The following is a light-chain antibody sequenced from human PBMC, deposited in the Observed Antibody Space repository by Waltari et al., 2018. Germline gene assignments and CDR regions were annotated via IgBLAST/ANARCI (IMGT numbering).Light chain of an antibody. CDR1: QGIGNY. Sequence: DIQMTQSPSSLSASVGDRVTITCRASQGIGNYLAWYQQKPGTVPKLLIYTASTLQSGVPSRFSGSGSGTDFTLTISSLQAEDVAVYYCQQHCDSPWTFGQGTKVEIK. V-gene: IGKV1-27*01. J-gene: IGKJ1*01. CDR2: TAS. CDR3: QQHCDSPWT.